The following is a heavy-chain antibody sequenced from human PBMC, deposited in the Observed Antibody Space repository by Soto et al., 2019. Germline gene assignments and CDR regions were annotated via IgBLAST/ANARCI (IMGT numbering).Heavy chain of an antibody. CDR2: IYYSGST. D-gene: IGHD2-8*02. CDR3: ARGTSESPRRWFDP. CDR1: GGSFSGYY. Sequence: SETLSLTCAVYGGSFSGYYWSWIRQPPEKGLEWIGYIYYSGSTNYNPSLKSRVTISVDTSKNQFSLKLSSVSAADTAVYYCARGTSESPRRWFDPWGQGTLVTVSS. J-gene: IGHJ5*02. V-gene: IGHV4-59*01.